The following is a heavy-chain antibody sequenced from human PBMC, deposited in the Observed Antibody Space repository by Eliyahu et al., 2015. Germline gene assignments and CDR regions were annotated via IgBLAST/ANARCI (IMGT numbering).Heavy chain of an antibody. CDR2: IRYDGSNK. V-gene: IGHV3-30*02. CDR1: GFXFXSYG. J-gene: IGHJ2*01. CDR3: AKWRWNLDHWYFDL. D-gene: IGHD1-1*01. Sequence: QVQLVESGGGVVQPGGSLRLSXAASGFXFXSYGMHWVRQAPGKGLEWMAFIRYDGSNKYYADSVKGRFTISRDNSKNTLYLQMNSLRAEDTAVYYCAKWRWNLDHWYFDLWGRGTLVTVSS.